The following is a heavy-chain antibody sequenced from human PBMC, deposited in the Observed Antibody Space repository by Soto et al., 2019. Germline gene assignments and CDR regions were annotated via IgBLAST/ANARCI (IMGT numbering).Heavy chain of an antibody. CDR1: GFTFSSYS. V-gene: IGHV3-21*01. D-gene: IGHD3-3*01. CDR3: ARDPRPTTYYDFWSGYPTNWFDP. J-gene: IGHJ5*02. CDR2: ISSSSSYI. Sequence: GSLLLSCTASGFTFSSYSMNWVRQAPGKGLEWVSSISSSSSYIYYADSVKGRFTISRDNAKNSLYLQMNSLRAEETAVYYCARDPRPTTYYDFWSGYPTNWFDPWGQGTLVTVYS.